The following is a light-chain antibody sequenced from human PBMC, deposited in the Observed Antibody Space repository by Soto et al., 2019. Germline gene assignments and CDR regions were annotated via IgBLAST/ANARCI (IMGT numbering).Light chain of an antibody. Sequence: QSALTQPASVSGSPGQSITISCTGTSSDVGGYNYVSWYQQYPGKAPKLMIYDVSNRPSGVSNRFSGSKSGNTASLTISGLQAEDEAYYYCSSYASSRDVFFGGGTKVTVL. CDR2: DVS. CDR3: SSYASSRDVF. J-gene: IGLJ2*01. V-gene: IGLV2-14*01. CDR1: SSDVGGYNY.